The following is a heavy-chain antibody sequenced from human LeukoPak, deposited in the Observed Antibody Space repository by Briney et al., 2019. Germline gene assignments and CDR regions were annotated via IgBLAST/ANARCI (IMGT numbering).Heavy chain of an antibody. CDR2: IYYSGST. Sequence: SETLSLTCTASGGSISSYFWSWIRQHPGKGLEWIGYIYYSGSTNYNPSLKSRVTISVDTSKNQFSLKLSSVTAADTAVYYCATYDSSGYKFDYWGQGTLVTVSS. D-gene: IGHD3-22*01. J-gene: IGHJ4*02. V-gene: IGHV4-59*08. CDR3: ATYDSSGYKFDY. CDR1: GGSISSYF.